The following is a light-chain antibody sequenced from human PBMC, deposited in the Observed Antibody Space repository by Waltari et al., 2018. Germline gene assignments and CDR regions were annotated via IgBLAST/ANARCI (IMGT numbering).Light chain of an antibody. CDR1: NIGRKT. J-gene: IGLJ2*01. V-gene: IGLV3-21*02. CDR2: DDS. CDR3: QVWDGGRVV. Sequence: SYVLTQPPSESVAPGPEATITCGGNNIGRKTVHWYQQKPGQAPVLVVYDDSARASGIPERFSGSKSGGTATLTISRVEAGDEADYFCQVWDGGRVVFGGGTKLAVL.